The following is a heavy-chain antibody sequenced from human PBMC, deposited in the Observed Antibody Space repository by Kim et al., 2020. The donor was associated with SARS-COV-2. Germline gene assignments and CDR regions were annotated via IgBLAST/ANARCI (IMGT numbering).Heavy chain of an antibody. Sequence: GGSLRLSCAASGFTVSSNYMSWVRQAPGKGLEWVSVIYSGGSTYYADSVKGRFTISRHNSKNTLYLQMNSLRAEDTAVYYCASLRQDGQLWLLGYYYGMDVWGQGTTVTVSS. V-gene: IGHV3-53*04. CDR2: IYSGGST. CDR1: GFTVSSNY. J-gene: IGHJ6*02. D-gene: IGHD5-18*01. CDR3: ASLRQDGQLWLLGYYYGMDV.